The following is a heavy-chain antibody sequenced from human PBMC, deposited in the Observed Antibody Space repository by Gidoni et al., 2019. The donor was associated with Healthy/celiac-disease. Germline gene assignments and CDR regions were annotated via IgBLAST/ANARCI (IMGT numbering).Heavy chain of an antibody. J-gene: IGHJ3*02. V-gene: IGHV4-39*01. CDR2: IYYSGST. CDR1: GGSISSSSYY. D-gene: IGHD1-26*01. Sequence: QLQLQESGPGLVEPSETLSLTCTVSGGSISSSSYYWGWIRQPPGKGLEWIGSIYYSGSTYYNPSLTSRVTISVDTSKNQFSLKLSSVTAADTAVYYCARRFKASSGDAFDIWGQGTMVTVSS. CDR3: ARRFKASSGDAFDI.